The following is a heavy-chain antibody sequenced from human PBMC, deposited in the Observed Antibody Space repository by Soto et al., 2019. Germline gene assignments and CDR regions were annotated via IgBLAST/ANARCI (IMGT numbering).Heavy chain of an antibody. CDR3: ARDPGYSRGWTTRGLDP. Sequence: GASVKVSCKASGGTFSSYAINWVRQAPGQGLEWMGGIITMLGTANYAQKFQGRVTITADESTSTAYMELSSLRSEDTAIYYCARDPGYSRGWTTRGLDPWGQGTLVTVSS. D-gene: IGHD6-19*01. CDR1: GGTFSSYA. J-gene: IGHJ5*02. CDR2: IITMLGTA. V-gene: IGHV1-69*13.